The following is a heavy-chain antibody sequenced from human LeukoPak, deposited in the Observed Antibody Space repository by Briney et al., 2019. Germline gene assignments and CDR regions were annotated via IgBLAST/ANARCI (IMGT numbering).Heavy chain of an antibody. Sequence: GGSLRLSCAASGFTSSSYAMSWVRQAPGKGLEWVSGISWNSGSIGYADSVKGRFTISRDNAKNSLYLQMNSLRAKDMALYYCAKGSKGSYYYYMDVWGKGTTVTVSS. V-gene: IGHV3-9*02. D-gene: IGHD3-10*01. CDR3: AKGSKGSYYYYMDV. CDR1: GFTSSSYA. J-gene: IGHJ6*03. CDR2: ISWNSGSI.